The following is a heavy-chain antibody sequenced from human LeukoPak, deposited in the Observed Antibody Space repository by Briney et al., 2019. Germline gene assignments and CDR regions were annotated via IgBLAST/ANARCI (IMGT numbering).Heavy chain of an antibody. Sequence: GGSLRLSCAASGFTFSSYAMNWVRQAPGKGLEWVSVINGGGDSTNYADSVKGRFTISRDNAKNTLYLQMNSLRAEDTAVYYCARDLSSGDYAPPHSHYYYYYYGMDVWGQGTTVTVSS. CDR1: GFTFSSYA. J-gene: IGHJ6*02. CDR3: ARDLSSGDYAPPHSHYYYYYYGMDV. CDR2: INGGGDST. D-gene: IGHD4-17*01. V-gene: IGHV3-23*01.